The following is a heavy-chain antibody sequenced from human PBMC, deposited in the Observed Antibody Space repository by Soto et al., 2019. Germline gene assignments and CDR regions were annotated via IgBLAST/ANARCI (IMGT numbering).Heavy chain of an antibody. Sequence: QVQLVPSGAEVKKPGSSVKVSCKASGGTFSSYTISWVRQAHVQGLEWMGRIIPILGIANYTQNFHGRVTINEDKSTSTAYMELSSLRAEDTSVYYFARSLLDCGRDCAHPAYFQHWGQGTLVTVSS. CDR2: IIPILGIA. J-gene: IGHJ1*01. CDR1: GGTFSSYT. CDR3: ARSLLDCGRDCAHPAYFQH. D-gene: IGHD2-21*02. V-gene: IGHV1-69*02.